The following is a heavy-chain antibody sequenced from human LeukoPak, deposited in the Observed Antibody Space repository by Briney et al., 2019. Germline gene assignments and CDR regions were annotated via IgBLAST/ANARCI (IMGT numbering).Heavy chain of an antibody. CDR2: ISGSGGST. CDR1: GFTFSSYA. CDR3: AKSVSGWLTPTLYYFDY. V-gene: IGHV3-23*01. J-gene: IGHJ4*02. D-gene: IGHD6-19*01. Sequence: GGSLRLSCAASGFTFSSYAMSWVRQAPGKGLEWVSAISGSGGSTYYADSVKGRFTISRDNSKNTLYLQMNSLRAEDTAVYYCAKSVSGWLTPTLYYFDYWGQGTLVTVSS.